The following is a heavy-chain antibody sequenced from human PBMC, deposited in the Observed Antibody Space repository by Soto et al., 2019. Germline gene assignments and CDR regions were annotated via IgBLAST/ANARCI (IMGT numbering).Heavy chain of an antibody. CDR1: GGTFSSYA. D-gene: IGHD3-22*01. Sequence: QVQLVQSGAEVKKPGSSVKVSCKASGGTFSSYAISWVRQAPGQGLEWMGGIIPIFGTANYAQKFQGRVTINADESTSTAYMELSSLRSEDTAVYYCARERRGYYDSSGCPGDYYYYYGMDVWGQGTTVTVSS. J-gene: IGHJ6*02. CDR2: IIPIFGTA. V-gene: IGHV1-69*01. CDR3: ARERRGYYDSSGCPGDYYYYYGMDV.